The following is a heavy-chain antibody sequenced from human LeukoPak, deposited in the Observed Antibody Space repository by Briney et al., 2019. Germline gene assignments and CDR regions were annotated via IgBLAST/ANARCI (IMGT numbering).Heavy chain of an antibody. D-gene: IGHD2-15*01. Sequence: SETLSLTCTVSGGSISSYYWSWIRQPAGKGLEWIGRIYTSGSTNYNPSLKSRVTMSVDTSKNQFSLKLSSVTAADTAVYYCARGGYCSGGSCYFLYFDYWGQGTLVTVSS. V-gene: IGHV4-4*07. CDR2: IYTSGST. J-gene: IGHJ4*02. CDR3: ARGGYCSGGSCYFLYFDY. CDR1: GGSISSYY.